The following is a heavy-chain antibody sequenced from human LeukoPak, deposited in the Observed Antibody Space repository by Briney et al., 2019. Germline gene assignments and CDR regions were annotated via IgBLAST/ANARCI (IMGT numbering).Heavy chain of an antibody. CDR2: INWNGGST. CDR1: GFTFDDYG. V-gene: IGHV3-20*04. J-gene: IGHJ4*02. CDR3: GRATGGSGYYLAPFDY. Sequence: PGGSLRLSCAASGFTFDDYGMSWVRQAPGKGLEWVSGINWNGGSTGYADSVKGRFTISRDNAKNSLYPQMNSLRAEDTALYYRGRATGGSGYYLAPFDYWGQGTLVTVSS. D-gene: IGHD3-22*01.